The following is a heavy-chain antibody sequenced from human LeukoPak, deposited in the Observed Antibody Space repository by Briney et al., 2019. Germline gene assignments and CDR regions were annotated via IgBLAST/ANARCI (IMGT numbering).Heavy chain of an antibody. J-gene: IGHJ4*02. CDR1: GFTFSSYG. D-gene: IGHD2-8*02. V-gene: IGHV3-33*01. CDR3: TPGPG. Sequence: PGGSLRLSCAASGFTFSSYGMHWVRQAPGKGLEWVAVIWYDGSNKYYADSVKGRFTISRDNSKNTLYLQMNSLKTEDTAVYYCTPGPGWGQGTLVTVSS. CDR2: IWYDGSNK.